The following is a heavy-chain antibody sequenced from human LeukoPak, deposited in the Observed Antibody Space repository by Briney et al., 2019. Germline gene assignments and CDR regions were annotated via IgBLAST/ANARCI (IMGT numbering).Heavy chain of an antibody. CDR2: ISYHGSNK. CDR3: AKTGSGSYSSRWYFDL. D-gene: IGHD3-10*01. V-gene: IGHV3-30-3*02. CDR1: GFIFSSYA. Sequence: GGSLRLSCAASGFIFSSYAMHWVRQAPGKGLEWVAVISYHGSNKHYADSVKGRFTISRDNSKNTLYLQMNSLRAEDTAVYYCAKTGSGSYSSRWYFDLWGRGTLVTVSS. J-gene: IGHJ2*01.